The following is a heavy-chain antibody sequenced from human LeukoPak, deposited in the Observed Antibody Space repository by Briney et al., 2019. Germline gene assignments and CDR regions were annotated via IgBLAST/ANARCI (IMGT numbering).Heavy chain of an antibody. D-gene: IGHD3-3*01. Sequence: SVKVSCKASGGTFSSYAISWVRQAPGQGLEWVGGIIPIFGTANYAQKFQGRVTITADESTSTAYMELSSLRSEDTAVYYCARGGLWSGYNYYYYYMDVWGKGTTVTVSS. CDR2: IIPIFGTA. J-gene: IGHJ6*03. CDR1: GGTFSSYA. CDR3: ARGGLWSGYNYYYYYMDV. V-gene: IGHV1-69*01.